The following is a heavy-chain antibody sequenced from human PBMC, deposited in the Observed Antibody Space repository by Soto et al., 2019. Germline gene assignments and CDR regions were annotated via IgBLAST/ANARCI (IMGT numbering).Heavy chain of an antibody. Sequence: QVQLVQSGAEVKKPGSSVKVSCTASGGTFSSYAISWVRQAPGQGLEWMGGIIPIFGTANYAQKFQGRVTITADKSTSTAYMELSSLRSEDTAVYYCARSTKRYCSGGSCYSFGFDYWGQGTLVTVSS. J-gene: IGHJ4*02. CDR3: ARSTKRYCSGGSCYSFGFDY. D-gene: IGHD2-15*01. CDR1: GGTFSSYA. CDR2: IIPIFGTA. V-gene: IGHV1-69*06.